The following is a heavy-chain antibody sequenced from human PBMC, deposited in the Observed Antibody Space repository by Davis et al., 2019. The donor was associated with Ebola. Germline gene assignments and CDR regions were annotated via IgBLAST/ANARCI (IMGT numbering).Heavy chain of an antibody. CDR3: ARGSRNMDV. V-gene: IGHV3-7*03. J-gene: IGHJ6*02. CDR2: IKEDGSEK. CDR1: GITFTSYW. Sequence: GESLKISCVASGITFTSYWMSWVRQAPGKGLEWVAKIKEDGSEKLEVDSVKGRFTISRDNAKDSLYLQMNSLRAEDTAVYYCARGSRNMDVWGQGTTVTVSS.